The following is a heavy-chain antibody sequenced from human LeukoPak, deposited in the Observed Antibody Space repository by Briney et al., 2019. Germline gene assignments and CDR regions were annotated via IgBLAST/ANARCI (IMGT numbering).Heavy chain of an antibody. D-gene: IGHD5-18*01. CDR3: AVVDTAMVRPEPKNWFDP. J-gene: IGHJ5*02. Sequence: GASVKVSCKASGYTFTGYYMHWVRQAPGQGLEWMGWINPNSGGTNYAQKFQGRVTMTRDTSISTAYMELSRLRSDDTAVYYCAVVDTAMVRPEPKNWFDPWGQGTLVTVSS. CDR2: INPNSGGT. V-gene: IGHV1-2*02. CDR1: GYTFTGYY.